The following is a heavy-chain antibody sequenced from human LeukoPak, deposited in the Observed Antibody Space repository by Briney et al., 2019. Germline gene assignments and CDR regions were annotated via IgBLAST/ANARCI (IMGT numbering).Heavy chain of an antibody. J-gene: IGHJ6*03. V-gene: IGHV4-4*07. CDR1: GGSISSYY. CDR3: ARAVRGVAYLSYYYYYMDV. CDR2: IYTSGST. D-gene: IGHD3-10*01. Sequence: SETLSLTCTVSGGSISSYYWSWIRQPAGKGLEWIGRIYTSGSTNYNPSLKSRVTMLVDTSKNQFSLKLTSVTAADTAVYYCARAVRGVAYLSYYYYYMDVWGKGTTVTVSS.